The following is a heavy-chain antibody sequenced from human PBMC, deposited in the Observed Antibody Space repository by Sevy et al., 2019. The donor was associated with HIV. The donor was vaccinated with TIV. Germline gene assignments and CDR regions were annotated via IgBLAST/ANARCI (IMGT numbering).Heavy chain of an antibody. Sequence: ASVKVSCKASGYTFTSYDINWVRQATGQGLEWMGWLNPNSGNTGCAQKFQGRVTITRNTSISTAYMELSSLRSEDAAVYYCARGYYFDSSAYYRFDYWGKGTLVTVSS. CDR3: ARGYYFDSSAYYRFDY. CDR2: LNPNSGNT. D-gene: IGHD3-22*01. CDR1: GYTFTSYD. J-gene: IGHJ4*02. V-gene: IGHV1-8*03.